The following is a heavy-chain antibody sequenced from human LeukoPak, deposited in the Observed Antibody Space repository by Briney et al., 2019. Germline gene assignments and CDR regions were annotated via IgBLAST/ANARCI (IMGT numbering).Heavy chain of an antibody. Sequence: ASVKVSCKASGYTFTSYYMHWVRQAPGQGLGWMGIINPSGGSTSYAQKFQGRVTMTRDTSTSTVYMELSSLRSEDTAVYYCARDPYCTNGVCYGIYYYGMDVWGQGTTVTVSS. D-gene: IGHD2-8*01. V-gene: IGHV1-46*01. CDR2: INPSGGST. J-gene: IGHJ6*02. CDR1: GYTFTSYY. CDR3: ARDPYCTNGVCYGIYYYGMDV.